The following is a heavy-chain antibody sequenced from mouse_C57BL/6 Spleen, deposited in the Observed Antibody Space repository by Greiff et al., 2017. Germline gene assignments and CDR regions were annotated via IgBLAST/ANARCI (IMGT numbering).Heavy chain of an antibody. Sequence: EVNLVESGGDLVKPGGSLKLSCAASGFTFSSYGMSWVRQTPDKRLEWVATIRSGGSYTYYPDSVKGRFTISRDNAKNTLYLQMSSLKSEDTAMYYWARRRDITTVVATPFAYWGQGTLVTVSA. J-gene: IGHJ3*01. CDR2: IRSGGSYT. CDR3: ARRRDITTVVATPFAY. CDR1: GFTFSSYG. V-gene: IGHV5-6*02. D-gene: IGHD1-1*01.